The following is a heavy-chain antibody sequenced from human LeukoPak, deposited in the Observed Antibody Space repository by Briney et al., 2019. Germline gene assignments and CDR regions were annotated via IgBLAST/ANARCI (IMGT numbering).Heavy chain of an antibody. CDR2: IYYSGST. V-gene: IGHV4-30-4*01. Sequence: PSETLSLTCTVSGGSISSGDYYWSWIRQPPGKGLEWIGYIYYSGSTYYNPSLKSRVTISVDTSKNQFSLKLSSVTAADTAVYYCARASSSWYGGRPDYWGQGTLVTVSS. D-gene: IGHD6-13*01. CDR1: GGSISSGDYY. CDR3: ARASSSWYGGRPDY. J-gene: IGHJ4*02.